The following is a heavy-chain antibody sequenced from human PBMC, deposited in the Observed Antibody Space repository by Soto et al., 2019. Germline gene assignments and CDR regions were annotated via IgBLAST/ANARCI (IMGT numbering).Heavy chain of an antibody. CDR2: ISYDGGNK. D-gene: IGHD2-15*01. CDR3: ARDQDARGYCSGGNCLDAFDI. V-gene: IGHV3-30-3*01. CDR1: EFTFNSYA. J-gene: IGHJ3*02. Sequence: QVQLVESGGGVVQPGRSLRLSCAASEFTFNSYAMHWVRQAPGKGLEWVAAISYDGGNKYYADSVKGRFTISRDNSKNXLXLXXNSVRAEDTAVYYCARDQDARGYCSGGNCLDAFDIWGQGTMVTVSS.